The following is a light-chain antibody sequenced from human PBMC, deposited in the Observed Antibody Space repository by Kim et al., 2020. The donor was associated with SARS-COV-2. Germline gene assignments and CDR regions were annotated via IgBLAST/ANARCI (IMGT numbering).Light chain of an antibody. CDR1: NIGRKS. Sequence: SYELTQPPSVSVAPGKTARITCGGNNIGRKSVHWYQQKPGQAPVLVIYYDSDRPSGIPERFSGYNSGNTATLTISRVEAGDEDDYYCQVWDSSSDHWVFGGGTKLTVL. V-gene: IGLV3-21*04. CDR3: QVWDSSSDHWV. J-gene: IGLJ3*02. CDR2: YDS.